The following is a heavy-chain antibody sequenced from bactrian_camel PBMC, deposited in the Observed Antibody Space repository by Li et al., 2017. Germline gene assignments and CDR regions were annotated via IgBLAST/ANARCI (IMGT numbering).Heavy chain of an antibody. CDR3: ATERRLQCPYRVADFGY. CDR1: GYRVGTAG. Sequence: VQLVESGGGSVQAGGSLKLSCVVSGYRVGTAGMGWFRQAPGKEREEVAVIDADGETTYADSEKGRFTISKDNAKNILYLQMDSLKREDTAIYYCATERRLQCPYRVADFGYWGQGTQVTVS. D-gene: IGHD2*01. CDR2: IDADGET. V-gene: IGHV3S53*01. J-gene: IGHJ6*01.